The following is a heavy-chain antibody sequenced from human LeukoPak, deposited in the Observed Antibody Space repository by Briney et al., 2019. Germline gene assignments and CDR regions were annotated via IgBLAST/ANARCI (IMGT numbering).Heavy chain of an antibody. Sequence: GGSLRLSCAASGFTFSSYEMNWVRQAPGKGLEWVLYISSSGSTIFYADSVKGRFTISRDNAKNSLYLQMNSLRAEDTAVYYCARDLGLSSGWYANWGQGTLVTVSS. CDR3: ARDLGLSSGWYAN. CDR2: ISSSGSTI. CDR1: GFTFSSYE. V-gene: IGHV3-48*03. J-gene: IGHJ4*02. D-gene: IGHD6-13*01.